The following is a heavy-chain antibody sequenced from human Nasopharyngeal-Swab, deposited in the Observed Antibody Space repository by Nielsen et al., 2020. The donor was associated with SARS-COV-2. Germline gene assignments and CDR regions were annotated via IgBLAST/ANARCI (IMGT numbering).Heavy chain of an antibody. J-gene: IGHJ3*02. CDR3: ARWEPGYYYDSSGPYAFDI. D-gene: IGHD3-22*01. CDR1: GYTFTIYG. Sequence: ASVKVSCKASGYTFTIYGISWVRQAPGQGLEWMGWLSAYNCNTNYAQKLQGRVTMTTDTSTSTAYMELRSLRSDDTAVYYCARWEPGYYYDSSGPYAFDIWGQGTMVTVSS. V-gene: IGHV1-18*01. CDR2: LSAYNCNT.